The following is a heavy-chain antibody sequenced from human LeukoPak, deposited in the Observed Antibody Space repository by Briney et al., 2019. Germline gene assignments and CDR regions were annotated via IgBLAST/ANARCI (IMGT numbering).Heavy chain of an antibody. CDR1: GFPFSTYS. J-gene: IGHJ4*02. D-gene: IGHD2-21*02. V-gene: IGHV3-74*01. CDR2: ISPDGSSR. CDR3: TRDGGLLPDN. Sequence: GGSLRLSCAASGFPFSTYSMHWVRQPPGKGLMWVSRISPDGSSRAYADSVQGRFIISRDYAENTLSLQMNSLTTEDTAVYYCTRDGGLLPDNWGKGTLVTVSS.